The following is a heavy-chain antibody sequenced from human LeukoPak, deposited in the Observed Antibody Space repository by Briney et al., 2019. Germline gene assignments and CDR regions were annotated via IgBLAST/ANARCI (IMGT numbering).Heavy chain of an antibody. CDR1: GYTFTGNY. CDR2: INPNDGGT. V-gene: IGHV1-2*02. Sequence: ASVKVSCKASGYTFTGNYIHWVRQAPGQGLEWMGWINPNDGGTKFAQRCQGRVTVTRDTSISTTYMELSGLRSDDTAMYYCARYVSATAWRNHWFDPWGQGTLVTVSS. J-gene: IGHJ5*02. CDR3: ARYVSATAWRNHWFDP. D-gene: IGHD3-16*01.